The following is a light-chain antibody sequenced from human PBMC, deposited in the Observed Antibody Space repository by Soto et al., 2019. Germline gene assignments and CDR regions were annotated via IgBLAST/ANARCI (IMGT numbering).Light chain of an antibody. CDR3: QLRSNWPPTWT. V-gene: IGKV3-11*01. Sequence: EIVLTQSPATLSLSPGERATLSCRASQSISNYLAWYQHKPGQAPRLLIYDAYSRATGIPARFGGSGSGTDFTLTISSLEPEDFAVYFCQLRSNWPPTWTFGQGTKVEVK. CDR1: QSISNY. J-gene: IGKJ1*01. CDR2: DAY.